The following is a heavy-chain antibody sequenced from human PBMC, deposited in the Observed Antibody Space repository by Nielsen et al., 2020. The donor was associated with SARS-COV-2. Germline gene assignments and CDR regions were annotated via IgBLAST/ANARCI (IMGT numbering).Heavy chain of an antibody. D-gene: IGHD3-22*01. CDR3: ARIVVSGGDAFDI. V-gene: IGHV5-51*01. CDR2: IYPGDSDT. Sequence: GESLKISCKGSGYSFTSYWIGWVRQMPGKGLEWMGIIYPGDSDTRYSPSFQGQVTISADKSISTAYLRWSSLKASDTAMYYCARIVVSGGDAFDIWGQGTMVTVSS. J-gene: IGHJ3*02. CDR1: GYSFTSYW.